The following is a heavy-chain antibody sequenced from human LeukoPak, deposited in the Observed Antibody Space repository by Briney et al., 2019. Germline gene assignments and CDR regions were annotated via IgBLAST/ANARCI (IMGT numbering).Heavy chain of an antibody. D-gene: IGHD5-18*01. CDR3: ARDSGIQLWPTYYYYYYYMDV. CDR2: IYTSGST. Sequence: SQTLSLTCTVSGGSISSGSYYWSWIRQPAGKGLGWIGRIYTSGSTNYNPSLKSRVTISVDTSKNQFSLKLSSVTAADTAVYYCARDSGIQLWPTYYYYYYYMDVWGKGTTVTVSS. J-gene: IGHJ6*03. CDR1: GGSISSGSYY. V-gene: IGHV4-61*02.